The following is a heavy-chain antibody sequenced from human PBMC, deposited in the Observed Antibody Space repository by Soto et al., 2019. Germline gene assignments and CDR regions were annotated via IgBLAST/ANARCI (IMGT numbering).Heavy chain of an antibody. V-gene: IGHV3-30*18. D-gene: IGHD3-3*01. CDR1: GFTFSSYG. CDR3: AEEVWRGPMDV. Sequence: QVQLVESGGGVVQPGRSLRLSCAASGFTFSSYGMHWVRQAPGKGLEWVAAISYDGSNKYYADSVKGRFTISRDNSKNTRNVKMNRPRAEERVVYCCAEEVWRGPMDVWGQGTTVTVSS. J-gene: IGHJ6*02. CDR2: ISYDGSNK.